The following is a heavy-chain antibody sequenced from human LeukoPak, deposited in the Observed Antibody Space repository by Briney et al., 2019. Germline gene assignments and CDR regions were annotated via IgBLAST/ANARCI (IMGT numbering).Heavy chain of an antibody. V-gene: IGHV4-59*01. CDR1: GGSISSYY. Sequence: SETLSLTCTVSGGSISSYYWSWIRQPPGKGLEWIGYIYYSGSTNYNPSLKSRVTISVDTSRNQFSLKLSSVTAADTAVYYCARGPSSIWAPFDYWGQGTLVTVSS. D-gene: IGHD6-13*01. J-gene: IGHJ4*02. CDR3: ARGPSSIWAPFDY. CDR2: IYYSGST.